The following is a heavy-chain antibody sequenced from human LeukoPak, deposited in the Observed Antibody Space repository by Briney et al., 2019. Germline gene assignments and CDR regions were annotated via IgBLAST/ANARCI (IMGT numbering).Heavy chain of an antibody. V-gene: IGHV4-30-4*01. CDR2: IYYSGST. D-gene: IGHD2-2*01. Sequence: SQTLSLTCTVSGGSISSGDYYWSWIRQPPGKGLEWIGYIYYSGSTNYNPSLKSRVTISVDTSKNQFSLKLSSVTAADTAVYYCARDACSSTSCPYYFDYWGQGTLVTVSS. CDR3: ARDACSSTSCPYYFDY. J-gene: IGHJ4*02. CDR1: GGSISSGDYY.